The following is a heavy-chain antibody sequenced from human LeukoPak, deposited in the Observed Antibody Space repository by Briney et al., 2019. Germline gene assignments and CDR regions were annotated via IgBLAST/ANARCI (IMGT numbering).Heavy chain of an antibody. J-gene: IGHJ3*02. CDR2: FDPEDGET. V-gene: IGHV1-24*01. D-gene: IGHD2-15*01. CDR3: ASCSGGSCYAFDI. Sequence: ASVKVSCKVSGYTLTELSMHWVRQAPGKGLEWMGGFDPEDGETIYAQKFQGRVTMTRDTSISTAYMELSRLRSDDTAMYYCASCSGGSCYAFDIWGQGTMVTVSS. CDR1: GYTLTELS.